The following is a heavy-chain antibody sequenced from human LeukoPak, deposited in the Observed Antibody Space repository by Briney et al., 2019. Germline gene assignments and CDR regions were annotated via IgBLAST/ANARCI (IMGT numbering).Heavy chain of an antibody. J-gene: IGHJ5*02. CDR2: ISYDGSNK. Sequence: PGGSLRLSCAASGFTFSSYAMHWVRQAPGKGLEWVAVISYDGSNKYYADSVKGRFTISRDNSKNTLYLEMNSLRSEDRAVYHCAKDHCSSTTCYDLFDPWGQGTLVTVSS. CDR1: GFTFSSYA. V-gene: IGHV3-30-3*01. CDR3: AKDHCSSTTCYDLFDP. D-gene: IGHD2-2*01.